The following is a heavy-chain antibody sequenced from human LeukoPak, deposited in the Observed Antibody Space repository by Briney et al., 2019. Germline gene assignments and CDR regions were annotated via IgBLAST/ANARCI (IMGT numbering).Heavy chain of an antibody. CDR3: ARGSPLDWYFDL. CDR1: GGSISSGY. CDR2: IYYSVST. J-gene: IGHJ2*01. V-gene: IGHV4-59*01. Sequence: SETLSLTCTVSGGSISSGYWNWIRQPPGKGLEWIGYIYYSVSTKYNPSLMSRVTISVDTSKNQFSLNLTSVTAADTAMYYCARGSPLDWYFDLWGRGTLVSVSS.